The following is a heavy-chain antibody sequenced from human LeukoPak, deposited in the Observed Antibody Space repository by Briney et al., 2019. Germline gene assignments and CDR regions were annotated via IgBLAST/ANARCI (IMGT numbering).Heavy chain of an antibody. V-gene: IGHV3-48*03. CDR2: ISSSGSTI. CDR3: AREGLLWFGELLTFDP. D-gene: IGHD3-10*01. Sequence: GGSLRLSCAASGFTFSSYEINWVRQAPGKGLEWVSYISSSGSTIYYADSVKGRFTISGDNAKNSLYLQMNSLRAEDTAVYYCAREGLLWFGELLTFDPWGQGTLVTVSS. CDR1: GFTFSSYE. J-gene: IGHJ5*02.